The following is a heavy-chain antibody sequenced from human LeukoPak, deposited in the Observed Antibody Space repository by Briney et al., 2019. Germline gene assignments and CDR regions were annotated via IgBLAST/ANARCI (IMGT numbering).Heavy chain of an antibody. CDR3: AIFSLGRGFDY. V-gene: IGHV3-23*01. Sequence: TGGSLRLSCAASGFTFINYAMSWVRQAPGKGLEWVSAISGTGGSTYYADSVKGRFTISRDNSKNTLYLQMNSLRAEDAAVYYCAIFSLGRGFDYWGQGTLVTVSP. D-gene: IGHD3-16*01. CDR2: ISGTGGST. CDR1: GFTFINYA. J-gene: IGHJ4*02.